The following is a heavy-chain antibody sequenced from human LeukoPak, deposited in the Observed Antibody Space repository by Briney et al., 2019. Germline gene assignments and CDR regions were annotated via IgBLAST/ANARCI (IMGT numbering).Heavy chain of an antibody. J-gene: IGHJ4*02. D-gene: IGHD5-12*01. CDR2: VNTDNTKS. CDR3: ARVSGYSGYDLSY. V-gene: IGHV1-3*04. CDR1: GHIFTTHY. Sequence: GASVKVSCKTSGHIFTTHYIHWMRQAPGQRLEWLGRVNTDNTKSEYSQKFQGRVTMTRDTSTSTVYMELSSLRSEDTAVYYCARVSGYSGYDLSYWGQGTLVTVSS.